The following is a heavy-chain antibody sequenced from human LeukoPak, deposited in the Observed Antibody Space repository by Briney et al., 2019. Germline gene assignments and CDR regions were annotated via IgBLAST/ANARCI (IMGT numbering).Heavy chain of an antibody. CDR2: IIPILGIA. Sequence: ASVKVSCKASGGTFSSYATSWVRQAPGQGLEWMGRIIPILGIANYAQKFQGRVTITADKSTSTAYMELSSLRSEDTAVYYCARGIIAAAGLTLFDYWGQGTLVTVSS. V-gene: IGHV1-69*04. CDR3: ARGIIAAAGLTLFDY. J-gene: IGHJ4*02. D-gene: IGHD6-13*01. CDR1: GGTFSSYA.